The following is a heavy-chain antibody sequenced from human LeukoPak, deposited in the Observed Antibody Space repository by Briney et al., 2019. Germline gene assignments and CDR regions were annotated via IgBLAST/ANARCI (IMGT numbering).Heavy chain of an antibody. CDR1: GFTXXXYA. CDR3: AKRTMSAFDS. D-gene: IGHD5-24*01. V-gene: IGHV3-23*01. CDR2: ISGSGNGT. J-gene: IGHJ4*02. Sequence: RXSCXXXGFTXXXYAMNWVRQAPGKGLEWLSGISGSGNGTYYADSVKGRFIISRDNSKNMVYLQMNSLTVEDTATYYCAKRTMSAFDSWGQGTLLIVSS.